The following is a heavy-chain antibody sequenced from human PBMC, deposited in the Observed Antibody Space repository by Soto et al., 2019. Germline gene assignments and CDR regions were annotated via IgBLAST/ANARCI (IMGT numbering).Heavy chain of an antibody. D-gene: IGHD5-18*01. CDR3: ASVIDQRYSYGYVDY. CDR2: ISYDGSNK. CDR1: GFTFSSYA. J-gene: IGHJ4*02. Sequence: SGGSLRLSCAASGFTFSSYAMHWVRQAPGKGLEWVAVISYDGSNKYYADSVKGRFTISRENSKNTLYLQMKSLRAEDTAVYYCASVIDQRYSYGYVDYWRQGTIVTVYS. V-gene: IGHV3-30-3*01.